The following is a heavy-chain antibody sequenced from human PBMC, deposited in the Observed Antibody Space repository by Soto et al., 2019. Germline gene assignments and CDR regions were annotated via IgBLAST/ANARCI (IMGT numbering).Heavy chain of an antibody. V-gene: IGHV1-46*03. D-gene: IGHD6-13*01. J-gene: IGHJ4*02. CDR2: INPSGGST. Sequence: GASVKVSCKASGYTFTSYYMHWVRQAPGQGLEWMGIINPSGGSTSYAQKFQGRVTMTRDTSTSTVYMELSSLRSEDTAVYYCARDQNIAAAVIPEFDYWGQGTLVTVSS. CDR1: GYTFTSYY. CDR3: ARDQNIAAAVIPEFDY.